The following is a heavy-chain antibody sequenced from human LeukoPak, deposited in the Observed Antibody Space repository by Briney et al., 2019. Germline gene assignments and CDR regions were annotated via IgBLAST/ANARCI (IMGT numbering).Heavy chain of an antibody. CDR1: GFTFSSYA. CDR2: ISGSGGST. D-gene: IGHD3-22*01. J-gene: IGHJ4*02. V-gene: IGHV3-23*01. CDR3: VRVDDSGYLWDY. Sequence: GGSLRLSFAASGFTFSSYAMSWVRQAPGKGLEWVSAISGSGGSTYYADSVKGRFTISRDNAKNSLHLQLSSLRVEDTAIYYCVRVDDSGYLWDYWGQGTLVTVSS.